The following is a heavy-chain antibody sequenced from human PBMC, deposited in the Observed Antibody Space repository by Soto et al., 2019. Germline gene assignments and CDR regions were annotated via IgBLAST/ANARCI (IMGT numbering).Heavy chain of an antibody. CDR3: ARVGCSSTSCYLHYGMDV. J-gene: IGHJ6*02. Sequence: SETLSLTCSVSGGSIASYYWTWIRQPPGKGLEWIGYISYSGSTNYNPSLKSRVTISVDTSKNQFSLKLSSVTAADTAVYYCARVGCSSTSCYLHYGMDVWGQGTTVTVSS. CDR1: GGSIASYY. D-gene: IGHD2-2*01. CDR2: ISYSGST. V-gene: IGHV4-59*01.